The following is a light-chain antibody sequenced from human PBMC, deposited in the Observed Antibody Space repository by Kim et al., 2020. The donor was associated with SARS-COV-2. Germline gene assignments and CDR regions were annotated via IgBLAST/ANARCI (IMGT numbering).Light chain of an antibody. Sequence: EIVMTQSPATLSVSPGERATLSCRASQSISSDLAWYQQKPGQAPRLVLYGASTRATGIPARFSGSGSGTEFTLTVSSLQSEDFAVYHCQQYNSWPHTFGGGTKVDIK. V-gene: IGKV3-15*01. CDR2: GAS. CDR3: QQYNSWPHT. J-gene: IGKJ4*01. CDR1: QSISSD.